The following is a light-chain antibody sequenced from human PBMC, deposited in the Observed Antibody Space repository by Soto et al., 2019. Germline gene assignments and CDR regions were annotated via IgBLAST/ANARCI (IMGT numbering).Light chain of an antibody. V-gene: IGKV3-11*01. CDR3: QQYSSSGGT. CDR2: DAS. J-gene: IGKJ1*01. CDR1: QSVSSY. Sequence: EIVLTQSPATLSLSPGERATLSCRASQSVSSYLAWYQQKPGQAPRLLIYDASNRATGIPDRFSGSGSGTDFTLTISRLEPEDFAVYYCQQYSSSGGTFGQGTKVEIK.